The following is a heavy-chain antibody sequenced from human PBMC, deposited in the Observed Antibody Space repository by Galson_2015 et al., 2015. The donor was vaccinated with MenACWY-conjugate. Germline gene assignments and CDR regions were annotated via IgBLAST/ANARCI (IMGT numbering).Heavy chain of an antibody. Sequence: SVKVSCKASGGTFSSYAISWVRQAPGQGLEWMGGIIPIFGTANYAQKFQGRVTITADESTSTAYMELSSLRSEDTAVYYCARDHLNDILTGYYPSEGEGYGMDVWGQGTTVTVS. D-gene: IGHD3-9*01. CDR3: ARDHLNDILTGYYPSEGEGYGMDV. J-gene: IGHJ6*02. CDR1: GGTFSSYA. CDR2: IIPIFGTA. V-gene: IGHV1-69*13.